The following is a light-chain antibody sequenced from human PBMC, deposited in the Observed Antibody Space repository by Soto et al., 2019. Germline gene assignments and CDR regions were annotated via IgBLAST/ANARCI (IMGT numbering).Light chain of an antibody. CDR3: QSYDSGLSYV. J-gene: IGLJ1*01. CDR2: GIS. V-gene: IGLV1-40*01. CDR1: SSNIGAGYD. Sequence: QSVLTQPPSVSGAPGQRVTISCTWTSSNIGAGYDVHWYQQLPGTVPKLLIYGISNRPSGVPDRFSGSKSGTSASLAITGLQAEDEADYYCQSYDSGLSYVCGTGTKLTVL.